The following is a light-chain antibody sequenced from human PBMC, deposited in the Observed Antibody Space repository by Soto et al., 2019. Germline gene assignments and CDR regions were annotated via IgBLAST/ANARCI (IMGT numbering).Light chain of an antibody. CDR2: AAS. CDR3: QQKYSTTPA. J-gene: IGKJ1*01. V-gene: IGKV1-27*01. Sequence: DIQLTQSPSFLSASVGDRVTIACRASPGISTYLAWYQKKPGKVPNLLIYAASTLLSGVPSRFSGSASGTDFNLTISRLQPEDFATYDGQQKYSTTPAFCQGTKVDIK. CDR1: PGISTY.